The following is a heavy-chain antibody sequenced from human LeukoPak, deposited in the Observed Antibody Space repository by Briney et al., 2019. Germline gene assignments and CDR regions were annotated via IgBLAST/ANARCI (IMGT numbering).Heavy chain of an antibody. CDR2: IKQDGSDK. D-gene: IGHD4-17*01. Sequence: AGGSLRLSCAASGFTFSSCWMSWVRQAPGKGLEWVANIKQDGSDKYYVDSVKGRFTISRDNAKNSLYLQMNSLRAEDTAVYYCAREPYGDFFDYWGQGTLVTVSS. V-gene: IGHV3-7*03. CDR3: AREPYGDFFDY. CDR1: GFTFSSCW. J-gene: IGHJ4*02.